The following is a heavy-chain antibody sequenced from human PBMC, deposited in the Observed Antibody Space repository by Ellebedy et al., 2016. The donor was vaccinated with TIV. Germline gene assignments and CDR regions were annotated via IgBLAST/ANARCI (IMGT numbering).Heavy chain of an antibody. CDR2: ISYDERDE. J-gene: IGHJ4*02. V-gene: IGHV3-30*18. CDR3: AKNSNYFGREGGYFDY. D-gene: IGHD4-11*01. Sequence: GESLKISCAASQFMFDSYGMVWVRQAPGKGLEVVAVISYDERDEYYADSVKGRFTISRDNSKNTLYLQMNRLRPEDTDLYYCAKNSNYFGREGGYFDYWGQGTLVTVSS. CDR1: QFMFDSYG.